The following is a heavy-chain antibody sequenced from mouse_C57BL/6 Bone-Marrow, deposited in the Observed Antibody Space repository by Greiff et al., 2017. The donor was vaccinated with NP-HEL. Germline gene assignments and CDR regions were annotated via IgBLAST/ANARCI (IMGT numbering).Heavy chain of an antibody. V-gene: IGHV1-72*01. CDR1: GYPFPTSW. Sequence: QVHVKQPGAELVKPGASVKLSCKPSGYPFPTSWMPWVKRRPGRGLEWIGRIDPNSGGTKYNEKFKSKATRTVDKPSSTAYMQLSSLTSEDSAVYYCARRGWLLPYHFDYWGQGTTLTVSS. CDR3: ARRGWLLPYHFDY. J-gene: IGHJ2*01. CDR2: IDPNSGGT. D-gene: IGHD2-3*01.